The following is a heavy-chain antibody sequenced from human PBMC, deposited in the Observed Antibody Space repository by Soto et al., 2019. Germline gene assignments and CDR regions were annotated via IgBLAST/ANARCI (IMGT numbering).Heavy chain of an antibody. CDR1: GYTFPSYA. CDR3: ASAYYYGSGSLWGRANWFDP. V-gene: IGHV1-3*01. D-gene: IGHD3-10*01. Sequence: ASVTVACKASGYTFPSYAVRWVRQATGQRLEWMGWINAGNGNTKYSQKFQGRVTITRDTSASTAYMELSSVTAADTAVYYCASAYYYGSGSLWGRANWFDPWGQGTLVTVSS. CDR2: INAGNGNT. J-gene: IGHJ5*02.